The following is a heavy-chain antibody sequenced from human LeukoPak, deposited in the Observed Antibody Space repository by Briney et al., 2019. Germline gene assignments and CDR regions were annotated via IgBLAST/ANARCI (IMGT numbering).Heavy chain of an antibody. D-gene: IGHD4-23*01. CDR2: IYYTGSS. V-gene: IGHV4-59*08. CDR3: ARHHNGGTHYFDY. Sequence: SETLSLTCTVSGGSVNGYYWSWVRRPSGQGLEWVAYIYYTGSSNSNPSLKSRVTISVDTSKNQFSLKLNSVTAADTAVYYCARHHNGGTHYFDYWGQGTLVTVSS. CDR1: GGSVNGYY. J-gene: IGHJ4*02.